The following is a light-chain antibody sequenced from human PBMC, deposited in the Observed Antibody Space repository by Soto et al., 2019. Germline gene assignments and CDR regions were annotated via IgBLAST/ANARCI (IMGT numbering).Light chain of an antibody. V-gene: IGKV3-20*01. CDR3: HQYGSSPQT. CDR2: GAS. J-gene: IGKJ1*01. CDR1: QSVSSSY. Sequence: ITQSPCSLSLSPGERATLSCRASQSVSSSYLAWYQQKPGQAPRLLIYGASSRATGIPDRFTGSGSGTDFTLTISRLEPEDFAVFYCHQYGSSPQTFGQGTKVDI.